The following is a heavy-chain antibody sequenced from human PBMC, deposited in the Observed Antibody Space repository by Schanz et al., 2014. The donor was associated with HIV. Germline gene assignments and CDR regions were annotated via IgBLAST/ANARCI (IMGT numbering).Heavy chain of an antibody. CDR2: ISGSSIT. J-gene: IGHJ4*02. CDR3: AKDAYRSGWFYFDS. Sequence: EVQLLESGGGLVQPGGSLRLSCAASGFTFSSYAMSWVRQAPGKGLEWVSAISGSSITYSADSVKGRFTISRDNPKNTLYLQMSNLRVDDTAVYYCAKDAYRSGWFYFDSWGQGTPVTVSS. D-gene: IGHD6-19*01. CDR1: GFTFSSYA. V-gene: IGHV3-23*01.